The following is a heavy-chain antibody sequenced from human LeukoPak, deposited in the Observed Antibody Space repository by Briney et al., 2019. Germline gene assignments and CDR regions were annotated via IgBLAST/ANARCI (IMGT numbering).Heavy chain of an antibody. J-gene: IGHJ4*02. V-gene: IGHV3-48*04. Sequence: GGSLRLSCAASGFTFSDYRMNWVRQAPGKGLEWISYISNDLSTIHYAASVKGRFTISRDNARNSLYLQMDSLRAEDTAVYFCASPPSARTPSYDDYFDYWGQGTLVTVSS. CDR2: ISNDLSTI. D-gene: IGHD5-12*01. CDR3: ASPPSARTPSYDDYFDY. CDR1: GFTFSDYR.